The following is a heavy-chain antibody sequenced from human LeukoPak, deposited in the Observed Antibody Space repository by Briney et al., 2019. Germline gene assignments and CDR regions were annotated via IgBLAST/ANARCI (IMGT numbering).Heavy chain of an antibody. Sequence: PSETLSLTCAVYGGSFSGYYWSWIRQSPGKGLEWIGEINHSGSTNYNPSLKSRVTISVDTSKNQFSLKVNSVTAADTAVYYCTRATYYYDIPFGFDPWGQGTLVTVSS. V-gene: IGHV4-34*01. D-gene: IGHD3-22*01. CDR1: GGSFSGYY. CDR3: TRATYYYDIPFGFDP. CDR2: INHSGST. J-gene: IGHJ5*02.